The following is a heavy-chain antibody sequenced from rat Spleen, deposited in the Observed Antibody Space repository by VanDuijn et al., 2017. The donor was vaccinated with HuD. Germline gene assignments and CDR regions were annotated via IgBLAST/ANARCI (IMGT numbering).Heavy chain of an antibody. CDR3: TRNRYRYTSGYVMDA. D-gene: IGHD1-5*01. Sequence: QVQLKESGPGLVQPSQTLSLTCTVSGFSLISYSVSWVRQPPGKGLEWMGGIWGDGSTNYNSALKSRLSITRDTSKSQVFLKMNSLQTEDTAIYFCTRNRYRYTSGYVMDAWGQGTSVTVSS. V-gene: IGHV2-15*01. CDR1: GFSLISYS. J-gene: IGHJ4*01. CDR2: IWGDGST.